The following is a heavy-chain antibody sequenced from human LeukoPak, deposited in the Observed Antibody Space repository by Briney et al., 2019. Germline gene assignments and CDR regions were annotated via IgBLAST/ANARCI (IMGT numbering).Heavy chain of an antibody. Sequence: SVKVSCKASGGTFSSYAISWVRQAPGQGLEWMGGIIPIFGTANYAQKFQGRVTITTDESTSTAYMELGSLRSEDTAVYYCARFPAEYSSSYFDYWGQGTLVTVSS. D-gene: IGHD6-6*01. CDR3: ARFPAEYSSSYFDY. J-gene: IGHJ4*02. V-gene: IGHV1-69*05. CDR1: GGTFSSYA. CDR2: IIPIFGTA.